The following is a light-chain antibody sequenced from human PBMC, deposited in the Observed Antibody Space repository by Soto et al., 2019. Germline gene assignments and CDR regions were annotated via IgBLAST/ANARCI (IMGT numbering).Light chain of an antibody. CDR3: QQRSNWPST. CDR2: GAT. Sequence: ILMTQSPATLSVPPGESATLSCKASQSVSILLAWYQQKPGQAHRLLIHGATTRATGIPARFSGSGSGTDFTLTISSLEPEDFAVYYCQQRSNWPSTFGQGTRVDI. V-gene: IGKV3-11*01. J-gene: IGKJ5*01. CDR1: QSVSIL.